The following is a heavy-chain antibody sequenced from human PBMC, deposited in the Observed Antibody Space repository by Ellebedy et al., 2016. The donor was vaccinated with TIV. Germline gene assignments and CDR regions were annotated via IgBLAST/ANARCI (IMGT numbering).Heavy chain of an antibody. CDR1: GNTGNPYG. D-gene: IGHD3-10*01. CDR2: VNGDTGNT. V-gene: IGHV1-3*01. CDR3: AGGYMVRGVSLDS. Sequence: AASVTVSCKASGNTGNPYGLHWVRQAPGLRLEWMGWVNGDTGNTKDSQIFQDRVTITRDTSANTAYMELRSLKTEDTAFYFCAGGYMVRGVSLDSWGQGTLVTVSS. J-gene: IGHJ4*02.